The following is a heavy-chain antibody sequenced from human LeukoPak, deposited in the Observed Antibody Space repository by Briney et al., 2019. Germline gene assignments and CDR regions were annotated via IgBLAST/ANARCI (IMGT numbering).Heavy chain of an antibody. CDR1: GLNFDDSA. J-gene: IGHJ4*02. V-gene: IGHV3-43*02. CDR2: ISADGGST. CDR3: AKESRKFDY. Sequence: PGGSLRLSCVASGLNFDDSAMHWVRQAPGKGLEWVSLISADGGSTFSADSVKGRFSISGDNSKNSLYLQMNSLRSEDTAMYYCAKESRKFDYWGQGTLVAVSS.